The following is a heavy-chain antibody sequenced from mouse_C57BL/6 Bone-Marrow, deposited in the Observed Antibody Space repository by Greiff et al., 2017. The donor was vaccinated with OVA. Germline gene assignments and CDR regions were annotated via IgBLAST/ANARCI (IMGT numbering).Heavy chain of an antibody. CDR1: GYTFTSYG. J-gene: IGHJ4*01. CDR2: IYPRSGNT. Sequence: QVHVKQSGAELARPGASVKLSCKASGYTFTSYGISWVKQRTGQGLEWIGEIYPRSGNTYYNEKFKGKATLTADKSSSTAYMELRSLTSEDSAVYFCASLDYVAMDYWGQGTSVTVSS. V-gene: IGHV1-81*01. CDR3: ASLDYVAMDY. D-gene: IGHD2-13*01.